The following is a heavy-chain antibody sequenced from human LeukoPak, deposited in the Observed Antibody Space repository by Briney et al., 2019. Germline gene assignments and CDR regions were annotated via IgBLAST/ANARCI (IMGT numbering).Heavy chain of an antibody. V-gene: IGHV3-20*04. Sequence: GGSLRLSCAASGFTFDDYGMSWVRQAPGKGLEWVSGINWNGDNTDYADSVKGRFTISRDNAKNSLYLQMNSLRAEDTALYYCARGFDGNFDYWGQGTLVTVSS. CDR3: ARGFDGNFDY. CDR1: GFTFDDYG. CDR2: INWNGDNT. J-gene: IGHJ4*02. D-gene: IGHD3-9*01.